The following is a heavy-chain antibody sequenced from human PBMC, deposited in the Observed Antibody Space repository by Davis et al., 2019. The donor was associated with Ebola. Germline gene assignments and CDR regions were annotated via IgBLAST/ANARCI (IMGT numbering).Heavy chain of an antibody. Sequence: MPSETLSLTCAVSARSINTSSSYWAWIRQPPGMGLEWVGLFFYSASTYYNPALLSRVTVSVDTSKNQFSLKLTSMTAADTGVYFCSRDPSTIGQWDLWGQGTTVTVSS. CDR2: FFYSAST. D-gene: IGHD2-8*01. V-gene: IGHV4-39*07. CDR1: ARSINTSSSY. J-gene: IGHJ3*01. CDR3: SRDPSTIGQWDL.